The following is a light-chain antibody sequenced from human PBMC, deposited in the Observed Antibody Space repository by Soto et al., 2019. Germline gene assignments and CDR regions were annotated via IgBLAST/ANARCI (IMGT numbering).Light chain of an antibody. Sequence: EIVLTQSPGTLSVSPGERATLSCRASETISSDKLAWYQQKPGQPPSLLIYGTFSRATGIPDRFSGSGSGTDFTLTISRLEPEDSAIYYCQQYGSSSYTFGQGTKLEIK. CDR2: GTF. V-gene: IGKV3-20*01. CDR3: QQYGSSSYT. J-gene: IGKJ2*01. CDR1: ETISSDK.